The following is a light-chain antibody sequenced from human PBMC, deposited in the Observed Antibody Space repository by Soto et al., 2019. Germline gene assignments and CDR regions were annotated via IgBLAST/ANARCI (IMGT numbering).Light chain of an antibody. J-gene: IGKJ4*01. CDR2: GAS. CDR3: HQYNNWPPA. V-gene: IGKV3-15*01. Sequence: EIVMTQSPATVSVSPGDRVTLSCRASRTVHSNVAWYQHKPGQAPRLLIYGASFRATGMPARFSGSGFGTEFTLTISSLQSEDFAVYYCHQYNNWPPAFGGGTKVDIK. CDR1: RTVHSN.